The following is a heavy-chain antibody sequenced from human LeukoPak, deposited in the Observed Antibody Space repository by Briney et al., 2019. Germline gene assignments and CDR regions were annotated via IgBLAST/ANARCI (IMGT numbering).Heavy chain of an antibody. CDR1: GYTFTSYG. J-gene: IGHJ4*02. CDR2: ISAYNGNT. V-gene: IGHV1-18*01. CDR3: ARSSDSSGYYYAPIDY. Sequence: ASVKVSCKASGYTFTSYGISWVRQAPGQGLEWMGWISAYNGNTNYAQRLQGRVTMTTDTSTSTAYMELRSLRSDDTAVYYCARSSDSSGYYYAPIDYWGQGTLVTVSS. D-gene: IGHD3-22*01.